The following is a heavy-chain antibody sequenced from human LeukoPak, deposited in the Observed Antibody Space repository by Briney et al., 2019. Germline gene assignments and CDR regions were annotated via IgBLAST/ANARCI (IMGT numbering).Heavy chain of an antibody. J-gene: IGHJ3*02. V-gene: IGHV4-31*03. CDR2: IYYSGST. CDR3: ARDRDYYDSSGYGAFDI. CDR1: GGSISSGGYY. Sequence: PSETLSLTRTVSGGSISSGGYYWSWIRQHPGKGLEWIGYIYYSGSTYYNPSLKSRVTISVDTSKNQFSLKLSSVTAADTAVYYCARDRDYYDSSGYGAFDIWGQGTMVTVSS. D-gene: IGHD3-22*01.